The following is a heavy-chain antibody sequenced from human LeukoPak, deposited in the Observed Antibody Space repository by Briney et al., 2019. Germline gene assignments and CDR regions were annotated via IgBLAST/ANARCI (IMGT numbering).Heavy chain of an antibody. D-gene: IGHD5-12*01. CDR1: GFTFDDYA. J-gene: IGHJ3*02. CDR2: ISWNSGSI. V-gene: IGHV3-9*01. CDR3: AREGKDIVATMSAFDI. Sequence: PGRSLRLSCAASGFTFDDYAMHWVRQAPGKGLEWVSGISWNSGSIGYADSVKGRFTISRDNAKNSLYLQMNSLRAEDTAVYYCAREGKDIVATMSAFDIWGQGTMVTVSS.